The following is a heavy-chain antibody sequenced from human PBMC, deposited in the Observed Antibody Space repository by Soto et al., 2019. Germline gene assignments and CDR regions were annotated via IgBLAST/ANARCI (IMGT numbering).Heavy chain of an antibody. CDR3: ARSPPQLAPLYYYYGMDV. J-gene: IGHJ6*02. Sequence: QVPLVQSGAEVKKPGSSVKVSCKASGGTFSSYAISWVRQAPGQGLEWMGGIIPIFGTANYAQKFQGRVTITADESTSTAYMELSSLRSEDTAVYYCARSPPQLAPLYYYYGMDVWGQGTTVTVSS. V-gene: IGHV1-69*01. CDR2: IIPIFGTA. CDR1: GGTFSSYA. D-gene: IGHD6-13*01.